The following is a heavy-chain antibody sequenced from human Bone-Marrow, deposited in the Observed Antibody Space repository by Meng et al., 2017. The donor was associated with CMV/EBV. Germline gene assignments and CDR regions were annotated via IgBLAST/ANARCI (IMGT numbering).Heavy chain of an antibody. CDR2: IYWNDDK. CDR1: GFSLSTSGVG. Sequence: SGPTLVKPTQTLTLTCTFSGFSLSTSGVGVGWIRQPPGKALEWLALIYWNDDKRYSPSLKSRLTITKDTSKNQVVLTMTNMDPVDTATYYCAHSATTYYDFWSGYYGGWFDPWGQGTLVTVPQ. D-gene: IGHD3-3*01. CDR3: AHSATTYYDFWSGYYGGWFDP. V-gene: IGHV2-5*01. J-gene: IGHJ5*02.